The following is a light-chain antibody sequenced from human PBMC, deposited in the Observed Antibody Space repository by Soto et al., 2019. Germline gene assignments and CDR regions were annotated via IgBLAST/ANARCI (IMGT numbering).Light chain of an antibody. CDR3: LQHKTHPFT. Sequence: DIQMTQSPSAMSASVGDRVTITCRASQDISNSLAWFQQKPGKVPRRLIYDASSLQDGVPSRFSGSGSGTEFTLTISSLQPEDFATYYCLQHKTHPFTFGGGTKVEIK. V-gene: IGKV1-17*03. CDR1: QDISNS. CDR2: DAS. J-gene: IGKJ4*01.